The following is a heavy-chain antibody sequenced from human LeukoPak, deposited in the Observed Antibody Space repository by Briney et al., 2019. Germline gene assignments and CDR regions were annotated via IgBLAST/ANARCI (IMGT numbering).Heavy chain of an antibody. Sequence: GGSLRLSCAASGLTFSSYSMTWVRQAPGKGLEWVSAISSSSIDIYYADSVKGRFTISRDNAKNSLYLQMNSLRAEDTAVYYCAKITMIVVVITTNWYFDLWGRGTLVTVSS. J-gene: IGHJ2*01. CDR3: AKITMIVVVITTNWYFDL. CDR1: GLTFSSYS. CDR2: ISSSSIDI. D-gene: IGHD3-22*01. V-gene: IGHV3-21*04.